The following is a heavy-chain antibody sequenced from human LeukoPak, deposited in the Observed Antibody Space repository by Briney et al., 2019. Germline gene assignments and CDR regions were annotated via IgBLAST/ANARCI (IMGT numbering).Heavy chain of an antibody. J-gene: IGHJ4*02. CDR2: INHSGST. CDR1: GGSFSGYY. V-gene: IGHV4-34*01. D-gene: IGHD2-15*01. CDR3: ARGSGSSNPIDY. Sequence: SETLSLTCAVYGGSFSGYYWSWIRQPPGKGLEWIGEINHSGSTNYNPSLESRVTISVDTSKNQFSLKLSSVTAADTAVYYCARGSGSSNPIDYWGQGTLVTVSS.